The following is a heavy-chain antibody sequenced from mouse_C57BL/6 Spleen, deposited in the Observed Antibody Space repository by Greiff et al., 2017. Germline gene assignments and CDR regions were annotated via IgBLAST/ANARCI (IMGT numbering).Heavy chain of an antibody. V-gene: IGHV1-52*01. CDR3: ARGATDAMDY. CDR1: GYTFTSYW. CDR2: IDPSGSET. J-gene: IGHJ4*01. Sequence: QVQLQQPGAELVRPGSSVKLSCKASGYTFTSYWMHWVKQRPIQGLEWIGNIDPSGSETHYNQKFKDKATLTVDKSSSTAYMQLSSLTSEDSAVYYCARGATDAMDYWGQGTSVTVSS. D-gene: IGHD3-1*01.